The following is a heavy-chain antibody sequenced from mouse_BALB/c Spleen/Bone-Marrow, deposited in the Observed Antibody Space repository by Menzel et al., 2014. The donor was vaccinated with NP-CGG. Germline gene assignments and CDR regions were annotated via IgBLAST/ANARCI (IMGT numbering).Heavy chain of an antibody. CDR1: GYSFTSYW. CDR2: IHPSDSET. Sequence: QVQLQQPGAELVRPGASVKLSCKASGYSFTSYWMNWVKQRPGQGLEWIDMIHPSDSETRLNQKFKDKATLTVDKSSSTAYMQLSSPTSEDSAVYYCARRERTGMNYWGQGTTLTVSS. CDR3: ARRERTGMNY. J-gene: IGHJ2*01. V-gene: IGHV1-61*01. D-gene: IGHD4-1*01.